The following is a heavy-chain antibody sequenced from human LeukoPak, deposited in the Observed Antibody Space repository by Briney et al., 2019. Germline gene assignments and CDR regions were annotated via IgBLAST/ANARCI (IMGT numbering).Heavy chain of an antibody. CDR3: ARPVYYYGSAYGMDV. Sequence: GSLRLSCAASGFTFSSYWMSWVRQAPGKGLEWVANIKQDGSEKYYVDSVKGRFTISRDNAKNSLYLQMNSLRAEDTAVYYCARPVYYYGSAYGMDVWGQGTTVTVSS. CDR2: IKQDGSEK. CDR1: GFTFSSYW. V-gene: IGHV3-7*01. J-gene: IGHJ6*02. D-gene: IGHD3-10*01.